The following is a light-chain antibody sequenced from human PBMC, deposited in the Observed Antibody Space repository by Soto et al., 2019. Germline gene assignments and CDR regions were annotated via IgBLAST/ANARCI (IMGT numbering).Light chain of an antibody. Sequence: EIVMTPSPATLSVSPGEIATLYFSASESTNNYLACYQQTPGQAPRLLIDGASTRAAGTPPRFSGSGSGTEFTLTISSLQSEDFAVYYCQQYNKWPLTFGGGTKVDIK. J-gene: IGKJ4*01. V-gene: IGKV3-15*01. CDR1: ESTNNY. CDR2: GAS. CDR3: QQYNKWPLT.